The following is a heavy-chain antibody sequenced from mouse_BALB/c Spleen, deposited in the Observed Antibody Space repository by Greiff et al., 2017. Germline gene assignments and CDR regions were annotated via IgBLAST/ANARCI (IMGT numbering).Heavy chain of an antibody. CDR2: IRLKSNNYAT. Sequence: EVKLVESGGGLVQPGGSMKLSCVASGFTFSNYWMNWVRQSPEKGLEWVAEIRLKSNNYATHYAESVKGRFTISRDDSKSSVYLQMNNLRAEDTGIYYCTPYGNYFAYWGQGTLVTVSA. V-gene: IGHV6-6*02. CDR3: TPYGNYFAY. CDR1: GFTFSNYW. D-gene: IGHD2-1*01. J-gene: IGHJ3*01.